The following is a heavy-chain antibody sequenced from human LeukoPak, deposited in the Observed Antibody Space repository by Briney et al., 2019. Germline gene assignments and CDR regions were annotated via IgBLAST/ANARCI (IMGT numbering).Heavy chain of an antibody. CDR3: VREEGLRFVS. CDR1: GFPFSSHE. J-gene: IGHJ5*02. Sequence: GGSLRLSCSASGFPFSSHELNWVRQAPGKGLEWVSGISDSGKTRYYADSMKGRLTISRDNVKNSLDLQMNNLRADDTAVYYCVREEGLRFVSWGQGTLVTVSS. CDR2: ISDSGKTR. D-gene: IGHD3-3*01. V-gene: IGHV3-48*03.